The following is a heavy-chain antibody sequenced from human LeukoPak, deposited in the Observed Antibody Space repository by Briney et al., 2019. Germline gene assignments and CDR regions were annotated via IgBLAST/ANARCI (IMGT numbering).Heavy chain of an antibody. CDR3: VKDRQPDSAWTFDY. Sequence: GGSLRLSCAASGFALSEYTTNWARQAPEKGLEWVSAIYPNGNTFYADSVRGRFTISRDTSKSTLYLEMSSLRVEDTAIYYCVKDRQPDSAWTFDYWGQGTLVSVSS. V-gene: IGHV3-23*01. D-gene: IGHD6-19*01. CDR1: GFALSEYT. CDR2: IYPNGNT. J-gene: IGHJ4*02.